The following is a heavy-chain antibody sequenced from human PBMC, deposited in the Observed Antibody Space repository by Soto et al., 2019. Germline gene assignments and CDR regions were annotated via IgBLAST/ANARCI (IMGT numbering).Heavy chain of an antibody. CDR1: GDFISNGDYY. Sequence: TLSLACPVPGDFISNGDYYWTWARQSPGKGLEWIGYIYYSGNTYYNPSLKSRVAMSIDTSKNQFSLRLTSVTAADTAVYYCARDRSGNWFDPWGQGIQVPVSS. CDR2: IYYSGNT. D-gene: IGHD3-10*01. V-gene: IGHV4-30-4*08. J-gene: IGHJ5*02. CDR3: ARDRSGNWFDP.